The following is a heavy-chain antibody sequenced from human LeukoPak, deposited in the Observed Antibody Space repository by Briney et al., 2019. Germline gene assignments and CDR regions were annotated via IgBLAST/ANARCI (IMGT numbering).Heavy chain of an antibody. CDR2: ISAGATTT. D-gene: IGHD2-8*01. J-gene: IGHJ4*02. CDR3: ANPCREGVCYPDY. V-gene: IGHV3-23*01. Sequence: GGTLRLSCAASGFTVSSNYMSWVSEAPGKGLEWVSAISAGATTTYYADSVKGRFTISRDDSRNTLYLQMDSLRGEDRAVYYCANPCREGVCYPDYWGQGTLVTVSS. CDR1: GFTVSSNY.